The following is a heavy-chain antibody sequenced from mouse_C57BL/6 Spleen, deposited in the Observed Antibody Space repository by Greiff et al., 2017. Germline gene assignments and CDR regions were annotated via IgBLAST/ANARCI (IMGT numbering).Heavy chain of an antibody. J-gene: IGHJ1*03. CDR1: GFTFSSYA. CDR3: TREGAYYSNYRGYFDV. CDR2: ISSGGDYI. D-gene: IGHD2-5*01. Sequence: EVKLMESGEGLVKPGGSLKLSCAASGFTFSSYAMSWVRQTPEKRLEWVAYISSGGDYIYYADTVKGRFTISRDNARNTLYLQMSSLKSEDTAMYYCTREGAYYSNYRGYFDVWGTGTTVTVSS. V-gene: IGHV5-9-1*02.